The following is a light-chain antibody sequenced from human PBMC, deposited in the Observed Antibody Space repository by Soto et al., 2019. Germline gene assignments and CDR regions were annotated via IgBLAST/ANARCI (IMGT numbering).Light chain of an antibody. CDR1: QTISSW. Sequence: DIQMTQSPSTLSASVGDRVTITCRASQTISSWLAWYQQKPGKAPKLLIYKASSLESGVLSRFSGSGSGTEFTLTISSLQPDDFATYYCQQSYNTPRTVGQGTKVDIK. V-gene: IGKV1-5*03. CDR3: QQSYNTPRT. J-gene: IGKJ1*01. CDR2: KAS.